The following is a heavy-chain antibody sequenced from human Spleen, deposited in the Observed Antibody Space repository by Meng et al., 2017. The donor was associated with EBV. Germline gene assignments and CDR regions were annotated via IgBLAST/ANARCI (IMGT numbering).Heavy chain of an antibody. D-gene: IGHD6-13*01. J-gene: IGHJ4*02. CDR2: IKSNSDGGTT. CDR1: GFSFTDAW. Sequence: LVGSGGGLVSPGAFLRLCCVASGFSFTDAWMSWVRQAPGKGLEWVGRIKSNSDGGTTDYAAPVKGRFTISRDDSKNTLYLQMNSLITEDTAVYFCATGAAAADHWGQGTLVTVSS. V-gene: IGHV3-15*01. CDR3: ATGAAAADH.